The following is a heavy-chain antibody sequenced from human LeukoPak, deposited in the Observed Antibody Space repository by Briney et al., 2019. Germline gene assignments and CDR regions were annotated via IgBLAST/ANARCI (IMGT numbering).Heavy chain of an antibody. D-gene: IGHD6-13*01. Sequence: SETLSLTCAVSGGSISSSNWWSWVRQPPGKGLEWIGEIYHSGSTNYNPSLKSRVTISVDKSKNQFSLKLSSVTAADTAVYYCARGRLSSSWYRNWFDPWGQGTLVTVSS. CDR3: ARGRLSSSWYRNWFDP. V-gene: IGHV4-4*02. J-gene: IGHJ5*02. CDR2: IYHSGST. CDR1: GGSISSSNW.